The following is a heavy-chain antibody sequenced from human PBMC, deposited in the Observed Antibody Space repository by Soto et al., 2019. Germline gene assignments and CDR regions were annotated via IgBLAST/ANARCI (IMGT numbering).Heavy chain of an antibody. Sequence: QVQLVESGGGVVQPGRSLRLSCAASGFTFISYGMHWVRQAPGKGLEWVAVMSYDGNKKYYVDSVKGRFTISRDNSKNTLYLQMTSLGAEDTAIYYCAKGKDYGADNSPNYFNGLDVWALGPTVIVSS. CDR2: MSYDGNKK. V-gene: IGHV3-30*18. CDR1: GFTFISYG. CDR3: AKGKDYGADNSPNYFNGLDV. J-gene: IGHJ6*02. D-gene: IGHD3-10*01.